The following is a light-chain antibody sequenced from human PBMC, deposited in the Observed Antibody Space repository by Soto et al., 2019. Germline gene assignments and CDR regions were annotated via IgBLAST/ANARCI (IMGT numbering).Light chain of an antibody. CDR1: SSDVGGYNY. Sequence: QSVLTQPASVSGSPGQSITISCTGASSDVGGYNYVSWYQQHPGKDPKLMIYDVIDRPSGVSDRFSGSKSGNMASLTISGLQAEDEADYYCSSYTGSSTLVFGGGTKLTVL. CDR3: SSYTGSSTLV. CDR2: DVI. V-gene: IGLV2-14*01. J-gene: IGLJ2*01.